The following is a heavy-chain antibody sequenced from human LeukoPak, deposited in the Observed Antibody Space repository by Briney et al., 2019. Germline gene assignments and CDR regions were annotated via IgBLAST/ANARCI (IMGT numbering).Heavy chain of an antibody. CDR3: ARGSGYSYGYFQH. CDR1: GFTFSTYS. D-gene: IGHD5-18*01. Sequence: GGSLRLSCAASGFTFSTYSMTWVRQGPGKGLEWVSSISSSSSYIYYADSVKGRFTISRDNAKDSLYLQMNSLRAEDTAVYYCARGSGYSYGYFQHWGQGTLVTVSS. J-gene: IGHJ1*01. V-gene: IGHV3-21*01. CDR2: ISSSSSYI.